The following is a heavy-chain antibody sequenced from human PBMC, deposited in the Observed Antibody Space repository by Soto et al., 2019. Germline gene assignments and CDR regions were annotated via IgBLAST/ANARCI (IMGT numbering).Heavy chain of an antibody. J-gene: IGHJ4*02. V-gene: IGHV3-21*01. CDR2: ISSSSSYI. CDR3: ARGGGSGADFDY. Sequence: EVQLVESGGGLVKPGGSLRLSCAASGFTFSSYSMNWVRQAPGKGLEWVSSISSSSSYIYYADSVKGRFTISRDNAKNSLYRQMNSLRAEDTAVYYCARGGGSGADFDYWGQGTLVTVSS. CDR1: GFTFSSYS. D-gene: IGHD1-26*01.